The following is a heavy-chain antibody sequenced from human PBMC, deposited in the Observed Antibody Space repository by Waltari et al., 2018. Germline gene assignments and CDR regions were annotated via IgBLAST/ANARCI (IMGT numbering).Heavy chain of an antibody. CDR2: ISTSRIYI. D-gene: IGHD3-10*01. CDR3: ARGGSNSGSGSDNWFDP. V-gene: IGHV3-21*02. Sequence: EVQLVESGGGLIQPGESLRLSCAASGFTFSSYSMNWVRQAPGKGLEWVASISTSRIYIYYADEGKGRFTISRDNARKELFLEMKTLRTDDTAIYYCARGGSNSGSGSDNWFDPWGQGTLVTVSS. CDR1: GFTFSSYS. J-gene: IGHJ5*02.